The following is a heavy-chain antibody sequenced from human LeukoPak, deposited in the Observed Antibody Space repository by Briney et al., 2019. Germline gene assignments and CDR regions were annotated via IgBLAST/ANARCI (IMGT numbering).Heavy chain of an antibody. D-gene: IGHD6-19*01. CDR2: IYYSGST. Sequence: PSETLSLTCTVSGGSISSYYWSWIRQPPGKGLEWIGYIYYSGSTNYNPSLKSRVTISVDTSKNQFSLKLSSVTAADTAVYYCATYPKSYSSGWTALDIWGQGTMVTVSS. CDR1: GGSISSYY. J-gene: IGHJ3*02. V-gene: IGHV4-59*08. CDR3: ATYPKSYSSGWTALDI.